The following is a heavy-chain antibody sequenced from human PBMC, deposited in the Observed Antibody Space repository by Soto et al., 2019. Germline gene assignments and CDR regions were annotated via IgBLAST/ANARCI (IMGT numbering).Heavy chain of an antibody. V-gene: IGHV3-23*01. D-gene: IGHD6-13*01. J-gene: IGHJ4*02. CDR3: AKDIRVTRAAAPDY. Sequence: GGSLRLSCAASGFPFSSYAMSWVRQAPGKGLEWVSAISGSGGSTYYADSVKGRFTISRDNSKNTLYLQMNSLRAEDTAVYYSAKDIRVTRAAAPDYWGQGTLVTVSS. CDR1: GFPFSSYA. CDR2: ISGSGGST.